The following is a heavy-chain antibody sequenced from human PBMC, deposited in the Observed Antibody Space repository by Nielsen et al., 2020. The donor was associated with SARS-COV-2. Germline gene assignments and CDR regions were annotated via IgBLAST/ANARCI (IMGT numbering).Heavy chain of an antibody. Sequence: SETLSLTCAVSGGSISSSNWWSWVRQPPGKGLEWIGEIYHSGSTNYNPSLKSRVTISVDTSKNQFSLKLSSVTAADTAVYYCARSIAAAAWFDPWGQGTLVTVSS. CDR3: ARSIAAAAWFDP. CDR2: IYHSGST. CDR1: GGSISSSNW. V-gene: IGHV4-4*02. J-gene: IGHJ5*02. D-gene: IGHD6-13*01.